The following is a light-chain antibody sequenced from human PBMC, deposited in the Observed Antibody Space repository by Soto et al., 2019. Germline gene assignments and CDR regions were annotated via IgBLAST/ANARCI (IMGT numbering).Light chain of an antibody. J-gene: IGKJ3*01. Sequence: EIVLTQSPAMLSLSPGERAPLSCRASQSVNNYLAWYQQKPGQAPRLLVYDASHRATGIPARFSGSGSGTDFTLTISSLEPEDFAVYYCQQRSNWPLTFGPGTKVDIK. CDR1: QSVNNY. CDR3: QQRSNWPLT. CDR2: DAS. V-gene: IGKV3-11*01.